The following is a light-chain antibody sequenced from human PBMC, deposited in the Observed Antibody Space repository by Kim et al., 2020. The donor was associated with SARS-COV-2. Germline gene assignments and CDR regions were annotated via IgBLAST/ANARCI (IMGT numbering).Light chain of an antibody. V-gene: IGKV3-20*01. Sequence: SPGEQATPPPTPRQPVRICYLAWHGQNRDRAPRPVIYATSSRATAIPYRFSARGSGTDFTFTISTLEPEHFAVYYCNQSSVSTITFCQGARLEIK. CDR1: QPVRICY. J-gene: IGKJ5*01. CDR2: ATS. CDR3: NQSSVSTIT.